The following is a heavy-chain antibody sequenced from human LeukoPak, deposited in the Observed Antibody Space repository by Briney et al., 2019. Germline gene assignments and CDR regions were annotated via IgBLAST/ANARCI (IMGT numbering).Heavy chain of an antibody. V-gene: IGHV4-59*01. CDR2: IYYSGST. CDR1: GGSISSYY. J-gene: IGHJ6*02. Sequence: SETLSLTCTVSGGSISSYYWSWIRQPPGKGLEWIGYIYYSGSTNYNLSLKSRVTISVDTSKNQFSLKLSSVTAADTAVYYCARVPPTDYYYGMDVWGQGTTVTVSS. CDR3: ARVPPTDYYYGMDV.